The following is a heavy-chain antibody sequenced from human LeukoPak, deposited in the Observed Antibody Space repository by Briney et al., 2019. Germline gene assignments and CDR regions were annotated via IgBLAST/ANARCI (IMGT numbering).Heavy chain of an antibody. Sequence: PGGSLRLSCAASGFTFDDYAMHWVRQAPGKGLEWASGISWNSGSIGYADSVKGRFTISRDNAKNSLYLQMNSLRAEDMALYYCARDTPLDYWGQGTLVTVSS. CDR1: GFTFDDYA. V-gene: IGHV3-9*03. CDR3: ARDTPLDY. CDR2: ISWNSGSI. J-gene: IGHJ4*02.